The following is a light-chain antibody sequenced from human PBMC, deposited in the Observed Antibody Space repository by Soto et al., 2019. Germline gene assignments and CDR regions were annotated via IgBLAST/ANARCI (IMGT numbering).Light chain of an antibody. V-gene: IGKV3-15*01. CDR3: QQYNTWPWT. CDR1: QSISSN. Sequence: EIVMTQSPAPLSVSPGERAPLSCRASQSISSNLAWYKQTXGQAPRXXSYGASTRATGIPARFSGSGPGTDFTLTITSLQSEDVEVYYCQQYNTWPWTFGQGTKVDIK. CDR2: GAS. J-gene: IGKJ1*01.